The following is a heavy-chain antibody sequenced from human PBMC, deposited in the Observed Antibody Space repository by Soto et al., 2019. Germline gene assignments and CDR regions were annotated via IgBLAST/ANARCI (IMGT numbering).Heavy chain of an antibody. CDR3: ARRGVVVMGDAFDI. CDR1: GFTFSSYA. J-gene: IGHJ3*02. D-gene: IGHD3-22*01. V-gene: IGHV3-30-3*01. CDR2: ISYDGSNK. Sequence: GGSLRLSCAASGFTFSSYAMHWVRQAPGKGLEWVAVISYDGSNKYYADSVKGRFTISRDNSKNTLYLQMNSLRAEDTAVYYCARRGVVVMGDAFDIWGQGTMVTVSS.